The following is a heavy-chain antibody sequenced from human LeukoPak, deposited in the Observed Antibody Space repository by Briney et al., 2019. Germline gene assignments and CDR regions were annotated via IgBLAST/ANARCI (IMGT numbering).Heavy chain of an antibody. CDR3: ARDPSAVALGTYG. J-gene: IGHJ4*02. CDR1: GVTVGNNY. CDR2: IYGGGAT. V-gene: IGHV3-66*01. Sequence: GGSLRLSCAASGVTVGNNYMIWVRQAPGKGLEWVSRIYGGGATNYADSVKGRFTISRDSSKNTLFLRLNSLRAEDTAVYYCARDPSAVALGTYGWGQGTLVTVSS. D-gene: IGHD6-13*01.